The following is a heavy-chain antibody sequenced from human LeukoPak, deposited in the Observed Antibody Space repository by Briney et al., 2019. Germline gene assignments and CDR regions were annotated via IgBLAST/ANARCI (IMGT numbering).Heavy chain of an antibody. CDR1: GGSISSYY. V-gene: IGHV4-4*07. CDR2: IYTSGST. J-gene: IGHJ3*02. D-gene: IGHD6-13*01. CDR3: ARDQLPGIAAAGPIDI. Sequence: PSETLSLTCTVSGGSISSYYWSWIRQPAWKGLEWIGRIYTSGSTNYNPSLKSRVTMSVDTSKNQFSLKLSSVTAADTAVYYCARDQLPGIAAAGPIDIWGQGTMVTVSS.